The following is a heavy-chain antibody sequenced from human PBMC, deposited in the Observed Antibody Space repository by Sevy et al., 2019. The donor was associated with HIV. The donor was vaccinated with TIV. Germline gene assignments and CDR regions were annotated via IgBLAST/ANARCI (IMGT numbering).Heavy chain of an antibody. CDR2: ISAYNGNT. J-gene: IGHJ6*02. CDR3: ARVRVVPAAIYYYYGMDV. Sequence: ASVKVSCKASGYTFTSYGISWVRQAPGQGLEWMGWISAYNGNTNYAQKLQGRVTMTTDKSTSTAYMELRSLRSDDTAVYYCARVRVVPAAIYYYYGMDVWGQGTTVTVSS. CDR1: GYTFTSYG. V-gene: IGHV1-18*01. D-gene: IGHD2-2*01.